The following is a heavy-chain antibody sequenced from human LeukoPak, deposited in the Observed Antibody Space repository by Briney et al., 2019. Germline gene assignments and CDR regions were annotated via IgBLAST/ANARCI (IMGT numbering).Heavy chain of an antibody. Sequence: GASVEVSCKASGYTFTGYYMHWVRQAPGQGLEWMGWINPNSGGTNYAQKFQGRVTMTRDTSISTAYMELSRLRSDDTAVYYCARGYGYDSSGYYDPEFDYWGQGTLVTVSS. V-gene: IGHV1-2*02. CDR1: GYTFTGYY. CDR2: INPNSGGT. D-gene: IGHD3-22*01. CDR3: ARGYGYDSSGYYDPEFDY. J-gene: IGHJ4*02.